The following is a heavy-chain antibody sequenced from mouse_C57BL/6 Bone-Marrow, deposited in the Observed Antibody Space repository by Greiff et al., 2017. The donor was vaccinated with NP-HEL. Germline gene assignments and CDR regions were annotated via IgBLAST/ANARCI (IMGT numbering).Heavy chain of an antibody. Sequence: EVQLQQSGPVLVKPGASVKMSCKASGYTFTDYYMNWVKQSHGKSLEWIGVINPYNGGTSYNQKFKGKATLTVDKSFSTAYMELNSLTSEDSAVYYCARYYGSSNPYWGQGTLVTVSA. J-gene: IGHJ3*01. D-gene: IGHD1-1*01. CDR3: ARYYGSSNPY. V-gene: IGHV1-19*01. CDR2: INPYNGGT. CDR1: GYTFTDYY.